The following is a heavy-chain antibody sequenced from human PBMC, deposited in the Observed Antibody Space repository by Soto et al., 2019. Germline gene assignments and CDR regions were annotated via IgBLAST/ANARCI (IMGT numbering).Heavy chain of an antibody. CDR2: INPDGTST. CDR3: ESLHNYAAGFVF. J-gene: IGHJ4*02. Sequence: EVQLVESGGGWVQPGGSLRLSCAASGFTFSSYGMCWVRQPPGKGLLWVSAINPDGTSTYYVDSVKGRFTISRDNAKNSLYLQMNSLRAEEKAVYYCESLHNYAAGFVFCGQGPLVTLSS. V-gene: IGHV3-74*01. D-gene: IGHD6-13*01. CDR1: GFTFSSYG.